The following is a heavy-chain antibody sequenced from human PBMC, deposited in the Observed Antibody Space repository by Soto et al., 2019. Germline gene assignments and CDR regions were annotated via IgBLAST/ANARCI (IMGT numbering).Heavy chain of an antibody. D-gene: IGHD1-26*01. J-gene: IGHJ4*02. CDR3: AHAYGGRSLY. CDR1: GFSLSTSRVG. V-gene: IGHV2-5*02. CDR2: IYWDDAK. Sequence: QITLKESGPTLVKPTQTLTLTCTVSGFSLSTSRVGVGWIRQPPGKALEWLAVIYWDDAKTYRPSLKSRLTITKDTSKTQVALTMTNMDPVDTATYYCAHAYGGRSLYWGQGPLVTVSS.